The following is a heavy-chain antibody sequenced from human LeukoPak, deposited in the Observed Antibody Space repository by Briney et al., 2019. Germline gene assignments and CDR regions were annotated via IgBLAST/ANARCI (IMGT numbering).Heavy chain of an antibody. Sequence: GGSLRLSCAASGFTFSSYAMHWVRQAPGKGLEWVAVISYDGSNKYYADSVKGRFTISRDNSKNTLYLQMNSLRAEETAVFYCAKEFYGYNSGSRRGLDCWGQGTLVTVSS. V-gene: IGHV3-30*04. CDR1: GFTFSSYA. CDR2: ISYDGSNK. CDR3: AKEFYGYNSGSRRGLDC. D-gene: IGHD3-10*01. J-gene: IGHJ4*02.